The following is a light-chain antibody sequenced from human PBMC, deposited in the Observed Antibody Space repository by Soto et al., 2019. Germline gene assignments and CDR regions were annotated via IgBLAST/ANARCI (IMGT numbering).Light chain of an antibody. CDR2: AAS. J-gene: IGKJ3*01. Sequence: DTQMTQSPSSLSASVGDRVTITCRASQGIYNYLAWYQQKPGKVPHILIYAASSLVSGVPSRFSGSGSGTDFTLNISSLQPEDVATYYCQKCNSSPFTFGPGTKVDIK. CDR3: QKCNSSPFT. V-gene: IGKV1-27*01. CDR1: QGIYNY.